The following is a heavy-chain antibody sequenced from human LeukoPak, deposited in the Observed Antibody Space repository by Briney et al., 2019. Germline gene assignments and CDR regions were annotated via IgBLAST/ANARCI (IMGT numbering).Heavy chain of an antibody. Sequence: ASVKVSCKASGYTLTGYYMHWVRQAPGQGLEWMGWINPNSGGTNYAQKFQGRVTMTRDTSISTAYMELSRLRSDDTAVYYCARDTSITMVRGVPYYYYMDVWGKGTTVTISS. V-gene: IGHV1-2*02. CDR3: ARDTSITMVRGVPYYYYMDV. J-gene: IGHJ6*03. D-gene: IGHD3-10*01. CDR2: INPNSGGT. CDR1: GYTLTGYY.